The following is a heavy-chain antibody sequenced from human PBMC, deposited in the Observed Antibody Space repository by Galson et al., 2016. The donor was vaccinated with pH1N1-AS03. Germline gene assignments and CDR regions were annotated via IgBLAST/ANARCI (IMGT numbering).Heavy chain of an antibody. CDR3: VRGSGYYFDS. CDR1: GFTLRTYD. D-gene: IGHD3-3*01. V-gene: IGHV3-33*01. J-gene: IGHJ4*02. Sequence: SLRLSCAASGFTLRTYDMHWVRQAPGKGLEWVGINRYYGSSECYGDSMKGRISISRDNSQNTISLQMNSLRVEDTAVYYCVRGSGYYFDSWGQGTLVIVSS. CDR2: NRYYGSSE.